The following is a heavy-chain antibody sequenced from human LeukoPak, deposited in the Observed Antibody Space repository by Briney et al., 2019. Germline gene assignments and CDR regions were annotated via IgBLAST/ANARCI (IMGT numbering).Heavy chain of an antibody. CDR2: IYTSGST. CDR1: GGSISSYY. J-gene: IGHJ3*02. Sequence: SETLSLTCTVSGGSISSYYWSWIRQPAGKGLEWIGRIYTSGSTNYNPSLKSRVTISVDTSKNQFSLKLSSVTAADTAVYYCARDRVGANPDAFDIWGQGTMVTVSS. D-gene: IGHD1-26*01. V-gene: IGHV4-4*07. CDR3: ARDRVGANPDAFDI.